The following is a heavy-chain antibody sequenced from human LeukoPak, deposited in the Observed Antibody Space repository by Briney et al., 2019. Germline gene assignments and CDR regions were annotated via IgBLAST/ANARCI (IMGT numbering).Heavy chain of an antibody. D-gene: IGHD3-16*01. Sequence: GGSLRLSCAGSGFTFSSYRMNWVRQAPGKGLEWVSSISSSSSYIYYADSVKGRFTISRDNAKNSLYLQMNSLRAEDTAVYYCASGQYDYVWGSYTTNWFDPWGQGPLVTVSS. V-gene: IGHV3-21*01. CDR3: ASGQYDYVWGSYTTNWFDP. CDR1: GFTFSSYR. CDR2: ISSSSSYI. J-gene: IGHJ5*02.